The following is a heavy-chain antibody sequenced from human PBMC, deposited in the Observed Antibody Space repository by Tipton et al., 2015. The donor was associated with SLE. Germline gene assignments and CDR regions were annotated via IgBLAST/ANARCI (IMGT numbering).Heavy chain of an antibody. CDR1: GDSITTSNYY. CDR3: ARGISLYYYYYMDV. J-gene: IGHJ6*03. CDR2: IFHTGST. V-gene: IGHV4-39*07. Sequence: TLSLTCIASGDSITTSNYYWDWIRQPPGKGLEWIGSIFHTGSTYYNPSLKSRVTISVDTSKNQFSLKLSSVTAADTAVYYCARGISLYYYYYMDVWGKGTTVTVSS. D-gene: IGHD3-10*01.